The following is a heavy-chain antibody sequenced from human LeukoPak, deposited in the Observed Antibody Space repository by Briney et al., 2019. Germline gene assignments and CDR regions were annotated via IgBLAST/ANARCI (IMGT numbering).Heavy chain of an antibody. CDR3: ARHDSSVDYADY. D-gene: IGHD3-22*01. CDR2: IYSSGST. Sequence: SETLSLTCSVSGGSISSSSYHWHWIRQPPGQGLEWIGGIYSSGSTSYNPSLKSRVTMSVDTSKNQFSLKLSSVTAADTAMYYCARHDSSVDYADYWGQGTLVTVSS. V-gene: IGHV4-39*01. CDR1: GGSISSSSYH. J-gene: IGHJ4*02.